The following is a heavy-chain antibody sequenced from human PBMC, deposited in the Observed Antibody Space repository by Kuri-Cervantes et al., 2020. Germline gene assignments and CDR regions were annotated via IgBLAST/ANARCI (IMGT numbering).Heavy chain of an antibody. D-gene: IGHD3-22*01. Sequence: GSLRLSCTVSGGSISSYYWSWIRQPPGKGLEWIGYIYYSGSTNYNPSLKSRVTISVDTSKNQFSLKLSSVTAADTAVYYCARSQDYYNEWIDYYYYMDVWGKGTTVTVSS. CDR1: GGSISSYY. CDR2: IYYSGST. CDR3: ARSQDYYNEWIDYYYYMDV. J-gene: IGHJ6*03. V-gene: IGHV4-59*01.